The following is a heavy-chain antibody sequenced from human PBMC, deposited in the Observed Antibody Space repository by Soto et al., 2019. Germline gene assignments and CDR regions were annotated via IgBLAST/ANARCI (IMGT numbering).Heavy chain of an antibody. D-gene: IGHD7-27*01. J-gene: IGHJ4*02. CDR1: GYTFTSFG. CDR2: ISAYNGNT. Sequence: QGQLVQSGAEVKKPGASVKVSCKASGYTFTSFGISWVRQAPGQGLEWMGWISAYNGNTNYAQKVQGRVTMTTDTSTSTVYMELRSLRSDDTAVYYCARDSGNLGNWAYFSDYWGQGTLVTVSS. V-gene: IGHV1-18*01. CDR3: ARDSGNLGNWAYFSDY.